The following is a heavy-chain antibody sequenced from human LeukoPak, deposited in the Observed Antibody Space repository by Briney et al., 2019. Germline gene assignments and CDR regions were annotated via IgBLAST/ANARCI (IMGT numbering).Heavy chain of an antibody. Sequence: SQTLSLTCTVSGGSIRSGSYYWSWIRQPAGKGLEWIGRIHAGGSTNYNPSLKSRVTISADTSKNQFSLKLSSVTAADTAVYYCAREFRKGWDWFDPWGQGTLVTVSS. V-gene: IGHV4-61*02. J-gene: IGHJ5*02. CDR2: IHAGGST. CDR1: GGSIRSGSYY. D-gene: IGHD1-26*01. CDR3: AREFRKGWDWFDP.